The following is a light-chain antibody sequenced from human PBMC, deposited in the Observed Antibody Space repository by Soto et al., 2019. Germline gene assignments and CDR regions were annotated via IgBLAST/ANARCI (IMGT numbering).Light chain of an antibody. V-gene: IGLV2-14*01. CDR1: SSDLAIYNY. Sequence: QPVLTQPASVSGSPGQSITISCTGTSSDLAIYNYVSWYQQQPGKAPKPMIYQVTNRPSGVSNRFSGSRSGNTASLTISGLQAEDEADYYCSSYTDSSNYVFGTGTKLTVL. CDR2: QVT. J-gene: IGLJ1*01. CDR3: SSYTDSSNYV.